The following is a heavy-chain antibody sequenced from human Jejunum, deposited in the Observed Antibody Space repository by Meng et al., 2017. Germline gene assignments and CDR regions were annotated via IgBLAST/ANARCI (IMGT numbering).Heavy chain of an antibody. V-gene: IGHV4-39*07. D-gene: IGHD2-2*01. J-gene: IGHJ5*02. CDR3: ARDPTSVVPVAIRNWFDP. CDR1: GGSISSSSYY. Sequence: QVNIQDVGPGLLKPSGTLSLTCTVSGGSISSSSYYWGWIRQPPGKGLEWIGSIYYSGSTYYNPSLKSRVSISVDTSKNQFSLKLSSVTAADTALYYCARDPTSVVPVAIRNWFDPWGQGTLVTVSS. CDR2: IYYSGST.